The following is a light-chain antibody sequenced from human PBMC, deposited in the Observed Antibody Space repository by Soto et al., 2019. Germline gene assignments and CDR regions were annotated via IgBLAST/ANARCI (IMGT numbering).Light chain of an antibody. J-gene: IGKJ4*01. V-gene: IGKV3-15*01. Sequence: IVLTQSPGTLSLSPGERATLSCRASQSVSNNYLAWYQQKPGQAPRLLIYRASTRATGIPARFSGSGSGTEFTLTISSLQSEDFAVYFCQQFHSWPLTFGGGTKVDIK. CDR1: QSVSNN. CDR3: QQFHSWPLT. CDR2: RAS.